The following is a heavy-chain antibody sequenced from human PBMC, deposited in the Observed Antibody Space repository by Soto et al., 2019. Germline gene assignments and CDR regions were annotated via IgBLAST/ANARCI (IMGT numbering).Heavy chain of an antibody. CDR2: ISYDGSNK. V-gene: IGHV3-30-3*01. CDR3: ARNHDATGTFGGWAPADYYYYYGMDV. J-gene: IGHJ6*02. D-gene: IGHD1-1*01. CDR1: GFTFSSYA. Sequence: QVQLVESGGGVVQPGRSLRLSCAASGFTFSSYAMHWVRQAPGKGLEWVAVISYDGSNKYYADSVKGRFTISRDNSKNTLYLKMNSLRAEDTAVYYCARNHDATGTFGGWAPADYYYYYGMDVWGQGTTVTVSS.